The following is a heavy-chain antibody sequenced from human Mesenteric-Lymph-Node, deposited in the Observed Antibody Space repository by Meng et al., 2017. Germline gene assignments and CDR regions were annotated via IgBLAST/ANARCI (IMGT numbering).Heavy chain of an antibody. D-gene: IGHD3-3*01. CDR3: ARDRGVRWLDS. J-gene: IGHJ5*01. CDR2: ITSDGTNK. CDR1: GVTFSSHG. V-gene: IGHV3-30*02. Sequence: GESLKISCAASGVTFSSHGFHWVRQAPGKALEWVAFITSDGTNKYYAESVKGRFTTSRDNSMNTLSLQMNSLRVDDTALYFCARDRGVRWLDSWGQGTQVTVSS.